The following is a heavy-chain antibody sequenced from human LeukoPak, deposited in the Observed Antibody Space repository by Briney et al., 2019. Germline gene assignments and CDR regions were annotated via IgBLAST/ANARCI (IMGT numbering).Heavy chain of an antibody. V-gene: IGHV3-30-3*01. J-gene: IGHJ4*02. D-gene: IGHD4-23*01. CDR2: VSSDGSNR. CDR3: ARDLYYGGKSPLSS. CDR1: GFTFSSYA. Sequence: GGSLRLSCAASGFTFSSYALQWVRQAPGQGLEWVAVVSSDGSNRFYADSVKGRFTVSRDNSKNTLCLQMNTLRAEDTAVYYCARDLYYGGKSPLSSWGQGTLVTVSS.